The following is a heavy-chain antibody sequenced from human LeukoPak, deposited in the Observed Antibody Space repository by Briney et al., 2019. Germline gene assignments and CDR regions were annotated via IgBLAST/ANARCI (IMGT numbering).Heavy chain of an antibody. Sequence: GGSLRLSCAASGFTFSSYAMHWVRQAPGKGLEWVAYIQYDGSNEQYADSVKGRFSISRDSSKNILYLQMNSLRAEDTAVYYCAKDRCSNGVGCYYYYMDVWGKGTTVTISS. CDR1: GFTFSSYA. CDR3: AKDRCSNGVGCYYYYMDV. CDR2: IQYDGSNE. V-gene: IGHV3-30*04. J-gene: IGHJ6*03. D-gene: IGHD2-8*01.